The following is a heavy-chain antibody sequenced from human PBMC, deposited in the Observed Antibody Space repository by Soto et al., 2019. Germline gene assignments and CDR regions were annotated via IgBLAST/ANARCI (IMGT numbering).Heavy chain of an antibody. CDR3: TKDTFGGRES. D-gene: IGHD3-10*01. J-gene: IGHJ5*02. CDR2: INPESTTI. V-gene: IGHV3-74*01. CDR1: GIDLSIYW. Sequence: EAQLVESGGGLVQPGGSLRLSCTGSGIDLSIYWMHWVRQALGKGLVWVSRINPESTTISYADSVKGRFTISRDNAENTLFLHMNSLSAEDTGVYYCTKDTFGGRESWGQGTLVTVSS.